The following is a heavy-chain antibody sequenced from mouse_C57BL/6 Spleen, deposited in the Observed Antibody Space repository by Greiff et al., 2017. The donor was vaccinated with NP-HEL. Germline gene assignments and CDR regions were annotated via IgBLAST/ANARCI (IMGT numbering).Heavy chain of an antibody. CDR3: ARSGIYYYGHQYVDV. Sequence: VQLQQSGAELMKPGASVKLSCKATGYTFTGYWIEWVKQRPGHGLEWIGEILPGSGSTNANEKCKGKATFTADTSSNTAYMQLSSLTTEDSAIYYCARSGIYYYGHQYVDVWGTGTTVTVSS. CDR1: GYTFTGYW. D-gene: IGHD1-1*01. CDR2: ILPGSGST. V-gene: IGHV1-9*01. J-gene: IGHJ1*03.